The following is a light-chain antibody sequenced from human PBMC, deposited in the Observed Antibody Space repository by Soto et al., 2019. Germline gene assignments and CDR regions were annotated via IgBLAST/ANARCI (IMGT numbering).Light chain of an antibody. CDR2: AAS. J-gene: IGKJ5*01. V-gene: IGKV3-15*01. CDR1: QSVNFN. Sequence: EIVMTQSPATLSVSPGERATLSCRASQSVNFNLAWYQQKPGQAPRLLIYAASSRATGIQARFSGSGSGTEFTLTIRSLEPEDSAVYYCQQRSNWRSTFGQGTRLEIK. CDR3: QQRSNWRST.